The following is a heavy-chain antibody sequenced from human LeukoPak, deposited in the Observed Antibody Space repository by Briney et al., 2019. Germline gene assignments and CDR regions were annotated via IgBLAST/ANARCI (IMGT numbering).Heavy chain of an antibody. J-gene: IGHJ6*02. D-gene: IGHD6-19*01. CDR2: ITGRGSSA. Sequence: PGGSLRLSCAASGFSFSNFGMNWVRQGLGKGLEWVSSITGRGSSANHADSVKGRLTISRDNSKSTLYLQMNSLRGDDTAVYYCGKGVALAGPTYYGVDVWGQGTTVTVSS. V-gene: IGHV3-23*01. CDR3: GKGVALAGPTYYGVDV. CDR1: GFSFSNFG.